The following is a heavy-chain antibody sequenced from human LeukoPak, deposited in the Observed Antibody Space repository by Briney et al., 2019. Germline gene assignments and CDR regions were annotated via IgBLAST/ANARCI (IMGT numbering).Heavy chain of an antibody. CDR3: ARYLVRGAMIAYFDY. D-gene: IGHD3-10*01. CDR1: GFTFSSYA. CDR2: ISGSGGST. J-gene: IGHJ4*02. V-gene: IGHV3-23*01. Sequence: GGSLRLSCAASGFTFSSYAMSWVRQAPGKGLEWVSAISGSGGSTYYADSVKGRFTISRDNSKNTLYLQMNSLRAEDTAVYYCARYLVRGAMIAYFDYWGQGTLVTVSS.